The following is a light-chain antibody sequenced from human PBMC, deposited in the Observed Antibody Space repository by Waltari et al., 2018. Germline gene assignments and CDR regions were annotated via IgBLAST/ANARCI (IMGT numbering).Light chain of an antibody. Sequence: DIQMTQSPSSLSASVGDRVTITCRASKSISSYLNWYQQKPGKAPKLLIYASYSLQSGVPSRFRGSGYGTDFTLTISSLQPEDFATYYCQQSYSTSITFGQGTRLEIK. V-gene: IGKV1-39*01. CDR1: KSISSY. J-gene: IGKJ5*01. CDR2: ASY. CDR3: QQSYSTSIT.